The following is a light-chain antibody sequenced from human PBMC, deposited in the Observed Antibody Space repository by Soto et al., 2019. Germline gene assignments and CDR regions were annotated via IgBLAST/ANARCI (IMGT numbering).Light chain of an antibody. CDR2: GAS. V-gene: IGKV3-20*01. Sequence: EIVLTQSPDTLSLSPGERATLSCRASQSVSSSYLAWYQQKPGQAPRLLIYGASSRATGIPDRFSGSGSGTDFTLTISRLETEDFAVYYCQQYGSSPWTFGQGTKVDIK. CDR3: QQYGSSPWT. J-gene: IGKJ1*01. CDR1: QSVSSSY.